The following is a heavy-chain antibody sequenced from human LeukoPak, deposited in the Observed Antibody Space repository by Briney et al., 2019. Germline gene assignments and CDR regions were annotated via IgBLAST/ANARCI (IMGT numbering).Heavy chain of an antibody. Sequence: SETLSLTCTVSGGSITSYYWSWIRQPPGKGLEWIGYTNYSGNTNYNPSLKSRVTISADTSKNQFSLKMSSVTAADTAVYFCARLRNWAWDFDSWGQGTLVTVSS. J-gene: IGHJ4*02. CDR1: GGSITSYY. CDR3: ARLRNWAWDFDS. CDR2: TNYSGNT. V-gene: IGHV4-59*01. D-gene: IGHD7-27*01.